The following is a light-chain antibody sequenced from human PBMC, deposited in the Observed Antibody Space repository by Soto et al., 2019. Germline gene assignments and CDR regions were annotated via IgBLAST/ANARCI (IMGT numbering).Light chain of an antibody. Sequence: IVMKQSPATVSVSQGERATLSCRASQNIYSNVAWYQQRPGQAPRLLIYRASTRAPGIPARFSGSGSGTEFTLTISSLQSEDFTVYSCLQYHNLWAFGQGTKVDIK. J-gene: IGKJ1*01. CDR2: RAS. V-gene: IGKV3-15*01. CDR3: LQYHNLWA. CDR1: QNIYSN.